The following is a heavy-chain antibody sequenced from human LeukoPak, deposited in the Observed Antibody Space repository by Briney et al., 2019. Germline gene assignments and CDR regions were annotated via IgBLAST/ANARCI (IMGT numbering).Heavy chain of an antibody. Sequence: GSLRLSCAASGFTFNTYPMHWVRQAPGKGLEWVAAISYDGGNKYYSDSVKGRFTISRDNSKNTLYLHMDSLSVDDTTVYYCARGRKPSGYYYYMDVWGKGTTVTV. CDR3: ARGRKPSGYYYYMDV. CDR1: GFTFNTYP. V-gene: IGHV3-30*04. CDR2: ISYDGGNK. J-gene: IGHJ6*03.